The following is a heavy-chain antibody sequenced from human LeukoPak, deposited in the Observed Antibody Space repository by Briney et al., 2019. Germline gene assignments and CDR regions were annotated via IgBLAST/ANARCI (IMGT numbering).Heavy chain of an antibody. CDR2: IKEDGSET. Sequence: PGGSLRLSCVASGLNFNSRWMDWVRRAPGQGLEWVASIKEDGSETHYVDSVRGRFTISRDNDKNSLYLQMNNLRAEDTAMYYCARRGYNFGSGMYYFHYWGQGTLVTVSS. CDR1: GLNFNSRW. CDR3: ARRGYNFGSGMYYFHY. V-gene: IGHV3-7*03. D-gene: IGHD5-18*01. J-gene: IGHJ4*02.